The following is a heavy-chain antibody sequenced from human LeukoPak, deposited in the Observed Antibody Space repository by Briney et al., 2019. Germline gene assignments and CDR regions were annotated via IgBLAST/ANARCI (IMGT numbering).Heavy chain of an antibody. V-gene: IGHV1-69*13. Sequence: SVKVSCKASGGTFSRYAISWVRQAPGQGLEWMGGIIPMFGIANYAQKFQGRVTITADESTGTAYMELSSLRSEDTAVYYCARDRPYTGGWRGFDYWGQGTLVTVSS. J-gene: IGHJ4*02. CDR1: GGTFSRYA. CDR2: IIPMFGIA. D-gene: IGHD6-19*01. CDR3: ARDRPYTGGWRGFDY.